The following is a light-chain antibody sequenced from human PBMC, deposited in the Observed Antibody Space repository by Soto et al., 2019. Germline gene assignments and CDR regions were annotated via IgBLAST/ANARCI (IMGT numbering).Light chain of an antibody. CDR1: SSDVGGYNY. Sequence: QSALTQPRSVSGSPGQSVTISCTGTSSDVGGYNYVSWYRQHPGKAPKLMIYDVTKRPSGVPDRFSGSKSGNTASLTISGLQAGDEADYYCCSYAGTYTYVLFGGGTKVTVL. CDR2: DVT. V-gene: IGLV2-11*01. J-gene: IGLJ2*01. CDR3: CSYAGTYTYVL.